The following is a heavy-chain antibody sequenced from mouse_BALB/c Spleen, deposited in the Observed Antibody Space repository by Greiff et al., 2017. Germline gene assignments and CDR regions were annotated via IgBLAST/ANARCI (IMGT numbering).Heavy chain of an antibody. J-gene: IGHJ3*01. V-gene: IGHV1-4*01. CDR1: GYTFTSYT. D-gene: IGHD2-10*01. CDR3: ATSYYGIPWFAY. Sequence: QVQLQQSGAELARPGASVKMSCKASGYTFTSYTMHWVKQRPGQGLEWIGYINPSSGYTNYNQKFKDKATLTADKSSSTAYMQLSSLTSEDSAVYYCATSYYGIPWFAYWGQGTLVTVSA. CDR2: INPSSGYT.